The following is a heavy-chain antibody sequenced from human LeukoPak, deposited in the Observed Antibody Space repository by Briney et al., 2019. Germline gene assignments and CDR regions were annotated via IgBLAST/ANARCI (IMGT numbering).Heavy chain of an antibody. J-gene: IGHJ1*01. D-gene: IGHD2-2*01. Sequence: SETLSLTCTVSGGSISSYYWSWIRQPPGKGLEWIGYIYYSGSTNYNPSLKSRVTVSVDTSKNQFSLMLSSVTAVDTAVYYCARSYCSSTSCYSYFQHWGQGTLVTVSS. CDR1: GGSISSYY. V-gene: IGHV4-59*08. CDR2: IYYSGST. CDR3: ARSYCSSTSCYSYFQH.